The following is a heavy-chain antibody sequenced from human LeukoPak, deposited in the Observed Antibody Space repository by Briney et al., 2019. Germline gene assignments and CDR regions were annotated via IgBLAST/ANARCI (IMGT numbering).Heavy chain of an antibody. CDR3: AAAGGNYYDSSGYFIIPRY. J-gene: IGHJ4*02. V-gene: IGHV4-39*01. CDR2: IYYSGST. D-gene: IGHD3-22*01. CDR1: GGSISSSSYY. Sequence: PSETLSLTCTVSGGSISSSSYYWGWIRQPPGKGLEWIGSIYYSGSTYYNPSLKSGVTISVDTSKNQFSLKLSSVTAADTAVYYCAAAGGNYYDSSGYFIIPRYWGQGTLVTVSS.